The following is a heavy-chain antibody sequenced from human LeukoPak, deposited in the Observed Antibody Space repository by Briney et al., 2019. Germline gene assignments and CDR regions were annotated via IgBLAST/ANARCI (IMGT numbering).Heavy chain of an antibody. CDR1: GYSISSGYY. CDR3: ARGRVPYQLTSWDWYFDL. CDR2: IYYSGST. Sequence: SETLSLTCTVSGYSISSGYYWGFIRQSPGKGLEWIGYIYYSGSTNYNPSLKSRVTISVDTSKNQFSLKLSSVTAADTAVYYCARGRVPYQLTSWDWYFDLWGRGTLVTVSS. D-gene: IGHD2-2*01. V-gene: IGHV4-59*01. J-gene: IGHJ2*01.